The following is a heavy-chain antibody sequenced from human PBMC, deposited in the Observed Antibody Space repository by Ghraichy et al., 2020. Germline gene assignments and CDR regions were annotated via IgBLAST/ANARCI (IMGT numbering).Heavy chain of an antibody. CDR3: AKNRGSWYSDC. J-gene: IGHJ4*02. V-gene: IGHV3-23*01. D-gene: IGHD6-13*01. CDR1: GFTFRSYA. Sequence: LSLTCEASGFTFRSYAMSWVRQPPGKGLEWVSGISGSGGGTYFADSVKGRFTISRDNSKNTLYLQMNSLRDEDTAVYYCAKNRGSWYSDCWGQGTLVTVSS. CDR2: ISGSGGGT.